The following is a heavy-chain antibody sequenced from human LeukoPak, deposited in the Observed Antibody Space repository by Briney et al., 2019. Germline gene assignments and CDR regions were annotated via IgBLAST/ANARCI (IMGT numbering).Heavy chain of an antibody. CDR2: INPSGDST. CDR3: ARDRAWYYDSSAYPYYFDY. V-gene: IGHV1-46*01. Sequence: ASVKVSCKASGYTFTSYYMHWVRQAPGQGLEWMGIINPSGDSTSYAQKFQGRVTMTRDTSTSTVYMELSSLRSEDTAVYYCARDRAWYYDSSAYPYYFDYWGQGTLVTVSS. D-gene: IGHD3-22*01. CDR1: GYTFTSYY. J-gene: IGHJ4*02.